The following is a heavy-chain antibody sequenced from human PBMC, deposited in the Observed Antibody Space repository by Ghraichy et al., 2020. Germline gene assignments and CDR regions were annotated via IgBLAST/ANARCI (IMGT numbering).Heavy chain of an antibody. CDR2: IYHSGST. J-gene: IGHJ4*02. CDR1: GYSISSGYY. D-gene: IGHD3-22*01. Sequence: SETLSLTCAVSGYSISSGYYWGWIRQPPGKGLEWIGSIYHSGSTYYNPSLKSRVTISVDTSKNQFSLKLSSVTAADTAVYYCARYYYDSSGYGPLFDYWGQGTLVTVSS. V-gene: IGHV4-38-2*01. CDR3: ARYYYDSSGYGPLFDY.